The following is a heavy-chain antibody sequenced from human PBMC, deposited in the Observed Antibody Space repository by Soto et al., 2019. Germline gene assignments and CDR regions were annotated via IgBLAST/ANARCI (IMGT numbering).Heavy chain of an antibody. CDR3: ATGRRDGYNYVY. CDR2: FDPEDGET. J-gene: IGHJ4*02. D-gene: IGHD5-12*01. CDR1: GYTLTELS. V-gene: IGHV1-24*01. Sequence: ASVKVSCKVSGYTLTELSMHWVRHAPGKGLEWMGGFDPEDGETIYAQKFQGRVTMTEDTSTDTAYMELSSLRSEDTAVYYCATGRRDGYNYVYWGQGTLVTVSS.